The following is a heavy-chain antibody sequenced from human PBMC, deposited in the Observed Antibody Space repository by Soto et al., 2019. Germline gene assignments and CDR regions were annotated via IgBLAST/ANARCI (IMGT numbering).Heavy chain of an antibody. D-gene: IGHD1-26*01. CDR2: INHSGST. J-gene: IGHJ6*02. CDR1: GGSFSGYY. CDR3: GSSSLSRPSGEYYYYYGMDV. Sequence: SETLSLTCAVYGGSFSGYYWSWIRQPPGKGLEWIGEINHSGSTNYNPSLKSRVTISVDTSKNQFSLKLSSVTAADTAVYYCGSSSLSRPSGEYYYYYGMDVWGQGTTVTVSS. V-gene: IGHV4-34*01.